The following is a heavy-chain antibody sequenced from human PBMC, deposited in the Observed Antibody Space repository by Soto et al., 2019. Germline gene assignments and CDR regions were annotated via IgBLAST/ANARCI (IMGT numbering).Heavy chain of an antibody. CDR1: GFTFSSYC. Sequence: GGSLRLSFAASGFTFSSYCMHWVRQAPGKGLEWVAVIWYDGSNKYYADSVKGRFTISRDNSKNTLYLQMNSLRAEDTAVYYCARGDPTTVIPRYYYMDVWGKGTTVTVSS. CDR3: ARGDPTTVIPRYYYMDV. V-gene: IGHV3-33*01. D-gene: IGHD4-4*01. CDR2: IWYDGSNK. J-gene: IGHJ6*03.